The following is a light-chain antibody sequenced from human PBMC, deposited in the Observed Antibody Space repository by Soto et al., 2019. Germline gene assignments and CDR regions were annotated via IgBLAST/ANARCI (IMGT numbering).Light chain of an antibody. CDR2: GVT. J-gene: IGLJ3*02. CDR1: SSDIGSQNF. Sequence: QSALTQPASVSGSPGQSITISCTGTSSDIGSQNFVSWHQQRPGKSPKFIIYGVTNRPSGVSNRFSGSKSGNTASLTISGLQADEGADYYCSSYSSSYTWVFGGGTQLTVL. CDR3: SSYSSSYTWV. V-gene: IGLV2-14*01.